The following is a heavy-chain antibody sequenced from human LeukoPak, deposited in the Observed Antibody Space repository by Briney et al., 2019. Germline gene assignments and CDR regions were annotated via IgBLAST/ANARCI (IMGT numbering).Heavy chain of an antibody. V-gene: IGHV3-48*03. CDR2: ISGSGSTK. J-gene: IGHJ4*02. CDR1: GLTFSSYE. Sequence: GGSLRLSCTASGLTFSSYEMNWVRQAPGKGLEWVSYISGSGSTKNYADSVKGRFTIARDNTKNSLYLQMNRLRAEDTAVYYCARDVYYGSGKFDYWGQGTLVTVSS. D-gene: IGHD3-10*01. CDR3: ARDVYYGSGKFDY.